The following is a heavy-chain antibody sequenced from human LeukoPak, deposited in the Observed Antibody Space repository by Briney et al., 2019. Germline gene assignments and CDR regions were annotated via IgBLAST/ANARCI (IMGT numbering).Heavy chain of an antibody. CDR2: ISSSGSTL. V-gene: IGHV3-48*03. J-gene: IGHJ4*02. CDR1: GFTFSSYE. Sequence: PGGSLRLSCAASGFTFSSYEMNWVRQAPGKGLEWVSYISSSGSTLYYADSLKGRFTISSNNANNSLYLQMNSLRAEDTAVYYCASSTITIQSYDYWGQGTLVTVSS. CDR3: ASSTITIQSYDY. D-gene: IGHD5/OR15-5a*01.